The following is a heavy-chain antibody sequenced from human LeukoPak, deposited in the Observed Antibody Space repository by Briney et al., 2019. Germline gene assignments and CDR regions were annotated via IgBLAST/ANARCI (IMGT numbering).Heavy chain of an antibody. CDR1: GFTFDDYG. CDR2: INWNGVST. CDR3: ARALGDSGNYYKWFDP. V-gene: IGHV3-20*01. Sequence: GGSLRLSCAASGFTFDDYGMSWVRQTPGKGLEWVSGINWNGVSTGYADSVKGRFTISRDNAKNSLYLQMNSLRVEDTALYHCARALGDSGNYYKWFDPWGQGILVTVSS. D-gene: IGHD3-10*01. J-gene: IGHJ5*02.